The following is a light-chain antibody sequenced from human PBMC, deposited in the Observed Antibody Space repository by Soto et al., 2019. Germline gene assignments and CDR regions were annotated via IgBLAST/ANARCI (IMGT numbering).Light chain of an antibody. CDR2: GAS. Sequence: EIVMTQSPATLSVSPGERATLSCRASQSVSSNLAWYQQKPGQAPRLRIYGASTRATGIPARFRGSGSGTEFTHTISSLQSEDFAVYYCQQYNNWPPWTFGQGTKVEIK. CDR1: QSVSSN. J-gene: IGKJ1*01. CDR3: QQYNNWPPWT. V-gene: IGKV3D-15*01.